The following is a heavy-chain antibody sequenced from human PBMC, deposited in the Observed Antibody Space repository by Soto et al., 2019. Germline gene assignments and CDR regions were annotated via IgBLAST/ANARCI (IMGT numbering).Heavy chain of an antibody. CDR2: ISYDGSNK. Sequence: GGSLRLSCAASGFSFSSNVMHWVRRAPGKGLEWVALISYDGSNKYYADSVKGRFTISRDNSKNTLYLQMNSLRPEDTAVYYCAKGFSYGERYYFDYWGQGTLVTVSS. D-gene: IGHD4-17*01. CDR1: GFSFSSNV. V-gene: IGHV3-30*18. CDR3: AKGFSYGERYYFDY. J-gene: IGHJ4*02.